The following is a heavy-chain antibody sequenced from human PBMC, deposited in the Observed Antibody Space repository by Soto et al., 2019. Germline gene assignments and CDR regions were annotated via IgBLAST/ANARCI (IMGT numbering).Heavy chain of an antibody. D-gene: IGHD6-19*01. V-gene: IGHV3-30-3*01. CDR1: GFTFSSYA. J-gene: IGHJ4*02. CDR3: GREPVLVFVAAYDCAY. Sequence: QVQLVESGGGVVQPGRSLRLSCAASGFTFSSYAMHWVRQAPGKGLEWVAVISYDGSNKYYADSVKGRFTISRDISTNTLFPQMNTLRAAHTAVYYFGREPVLVFVAAYDCAYWGEGALGTVAS. CDR2: ISYDGSNK.